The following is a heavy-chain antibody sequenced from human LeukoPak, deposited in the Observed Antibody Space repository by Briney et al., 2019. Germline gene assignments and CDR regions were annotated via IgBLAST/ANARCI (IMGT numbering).Heavy chain of an antibody. V-gene: IGHV1-2*02. Sequence: GASVKVSCKASGYTFSVYNIHWVRQAPGQGLEWMGWIRPSSGDTKFAQSFQDRVTMTRDTSTSTVYMELSSLRSEDTAVYYCAIREGYCSSTSCSIPIDYWGQGTLVTVSS. J-gene: IGHJ4*02. CDR2: IRPSSGDT. CDR3: AIREGYCSSTSCSIPIDY. D-gene: IGHD2-2*01. CDR1: GYTFSVYN.